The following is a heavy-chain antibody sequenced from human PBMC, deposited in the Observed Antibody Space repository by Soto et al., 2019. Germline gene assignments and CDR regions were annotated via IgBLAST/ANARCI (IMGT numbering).Heavy chain of an antibody. D-gene: IGHD2-2*02. CDR3: ARGGYQLLYHFDY. CDR2: INSNTGGT. Sequence: GASVKVSCKASGYTFNGHYTHWVRQAPGQGLEWMGWINSNTGGTNYAQKFQGKVTMTRDRSISTAYMELNSLRSDDTAVYYCARGGYQLLYHFDYWGQGTLVIVSS. J-gene: IGHJ4*02. V-gene: IGHV1-2*02. CDR1: GYTFNGHY.